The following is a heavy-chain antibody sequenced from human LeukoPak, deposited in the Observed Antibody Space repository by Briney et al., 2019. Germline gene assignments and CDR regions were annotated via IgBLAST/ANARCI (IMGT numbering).Heavy chain of an antibody. D-gene: IGHD3-16*02. J-gene: IGHJ4*02. CDR1: GFTFSSYS. V-gene: IGHV3-48*02. Sequence: GGSLRLSCAASGFTFSSYSMNWVRQAPGKGLEWVSYISSSSTIYYADSVKGRFTISRDNAKNSLYLQMNSLRDEDTAVYYCASVWGSYRYIDYWGQGTLVTVSS. CDR2: ISSSSTI. CDR3: ASVWGSYRYIDY.